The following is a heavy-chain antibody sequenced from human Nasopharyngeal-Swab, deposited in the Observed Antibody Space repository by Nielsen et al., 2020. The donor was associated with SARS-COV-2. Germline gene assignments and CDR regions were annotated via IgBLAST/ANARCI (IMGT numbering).Heavy chain of an antibody. CDR1: GFTFTSSA. V-gene: IGHV1-58*01. D-gene: IGHD3-3*01. CDR2: IVVGSGNT. CDR3: AAGVYYDFWSGYPPLDY. Sequence: SVKVSCKAPGFTFTSSAVQWVRQARGQRLEWIGWIVVGSGNTNYAQKFQERVTITRDMSTSTAYMELSSLRSGDTAVYYCAAGVYYDFWSGYPPLDYWGQGTLVTVSS. J-gene: IGHJ4*02.